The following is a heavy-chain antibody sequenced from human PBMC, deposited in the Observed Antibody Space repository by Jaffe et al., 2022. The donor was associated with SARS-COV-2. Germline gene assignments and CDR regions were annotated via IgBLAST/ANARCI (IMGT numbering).Heavy chain of an antibody. Sequence: QITLKESGPTLVKPTQTLTLTCTFSGFSLSTSGVGVGWIRQPPGKALEWLALIYWNDDKRYSPSLKSRLTITKDTSKNQVVLTMTNMDPVDTATYYCAHSKGSVRTYSGSYYGGGFDYWGQGTLVTVSS. CDR1: GFSLSTSGVG. CDR3: AHSKGSVRTYSGSYYGGGFDY. CDR2: IYWNDDK. V-gene: IGHV2-5*01. J-gene: IGHJ4*02. D-gene: IGHD1-26*01.